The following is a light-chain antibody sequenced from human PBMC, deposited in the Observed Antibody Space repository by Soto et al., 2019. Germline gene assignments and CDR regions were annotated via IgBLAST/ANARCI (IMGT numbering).Light chain of an antibody. Sequence: DIQMTQSPSSLSASLGDRVTITCRASQGIGIYLAWFQQRPGKVPKLLIYAASTLQSGVPSRFSGSGSGTDFTFAISSLQPEDVAAYYCQKYNTAPLTFGGGTKVDIK. CDR2: AAS. CDR1: QGIGIY. V-gene: IGKV1-27*01. CDR3: QKYNTAPLT. J-gene: IGKJ4*01.